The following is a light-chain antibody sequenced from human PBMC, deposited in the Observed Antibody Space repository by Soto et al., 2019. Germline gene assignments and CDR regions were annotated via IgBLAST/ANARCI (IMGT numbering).Light chain of an antibody. CDR3: RQCKSYYT. Sequence: DIPMTQSPSTLSASVGDTVTITCRASQSIDRWLAWYQRKPGRAPKLLFYDAYTLQSGVPSRFSGSGAGTDFTLTITNLQPDDSATYYCRQCKSYYTFGQGTRLEI. J-gene: IGKJ2*01. CDR2: DAY. CDR1: QSIDRW. V-gene: IGKV1-5*01.